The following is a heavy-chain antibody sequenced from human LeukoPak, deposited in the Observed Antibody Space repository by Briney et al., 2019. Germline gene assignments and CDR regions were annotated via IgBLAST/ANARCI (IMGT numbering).Heavy chain of an antibody. J-gene: IGHJ4*02. Sequence: GGSLRLSCAASAITFSTYAMSWVRQAPGKGLECVSVISGGAGSTYYADSVKGRFTISRDNSKNSLYLQMNSLRTEDTALYYCAKADCSSSSCYTVDYWGQGTLVTVSS. D-gene: IGHD2-2*02. CDR1: AITFSTYA. CDR2: ISGGAGST. V-gene: IGHV3-23*01. CDR3: AKADCSSSSCYTVDY.